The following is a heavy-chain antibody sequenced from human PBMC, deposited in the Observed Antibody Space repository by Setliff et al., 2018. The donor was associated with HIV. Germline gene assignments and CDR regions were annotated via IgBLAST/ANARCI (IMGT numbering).Heavy chain of an antibody. V-gene: IGHV4-34*01. J-gene: IGHJ4*02. CDR2: INHSGNT. D-gene: IGHD3-22*01. Sequence: SETLSLTCAVSGGSLTGYYWSWIRQTPGKGLEWIAEINHSGNTNYNPSLKSRVTISVVTSKSHFSLKMTSVTAADTAIYYCARGALSLTMTKLLSFFDSWGQGTQVTVSS. CDR3: ARGALSLTMTKLLSFFDS. CDR1: GGSLTGYY.